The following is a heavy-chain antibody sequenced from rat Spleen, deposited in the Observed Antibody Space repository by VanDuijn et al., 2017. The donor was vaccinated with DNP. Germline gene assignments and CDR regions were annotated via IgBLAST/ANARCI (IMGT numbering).Heavy chain of an antibody. CDR1: GFTFSDYN. J-gene: IGHJ3*01. Sequence: EVQLVESGGGLVQPGNSLKLSCAASGFTFSDYNMAWVRQAPKKGLEWVASITSSGGDSYYPDSVKGRFTISRDNAKNTLYLQMNSLRSEDTASYYCTRRGHTTGLNWFVYWGQGTLVTVSS. V-gene: IGHV5S23*01. CDR2: ITSSGGDS. D-gene: IGHD1-9*01. CDR3: TRRGHTTGLNWFVY.